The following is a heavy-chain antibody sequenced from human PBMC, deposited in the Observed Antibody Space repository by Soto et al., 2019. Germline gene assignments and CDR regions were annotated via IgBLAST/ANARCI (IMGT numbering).Heavy chain of an antibody. D-gene: IGHD3-22*01. J-gene: IGHJ3*02. CDR1: GSTFSSYA. CDR2: IIPILGIA. Sequence: ASVKVSCKASGSTFSSYAISWVRQAPGQGLEWMGGIIPILGIANYAQKFQGRVTITADKSTSTAYMELSSLRSEDTAVYYCATNYYDSSGYYYGAFDIWGQGTMVTVSS. V-gene: IGHV1-69*10. CDR3: ATNYYDSSGYYYGAFDI.